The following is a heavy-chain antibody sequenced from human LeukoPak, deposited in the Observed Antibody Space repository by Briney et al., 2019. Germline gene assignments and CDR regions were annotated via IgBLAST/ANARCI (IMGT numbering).Heavy chain of an antibody. CDR3: AKDRVGIVVVVAAVFDY. CDR1: GFTVSSNY. V-gene: IGHV3-66*01. CDR2: IYSGGST. Sequence: GGSLRLSCAASGFTVSSNYMSWVRQAPGKGLEWVSVIYSGGSTYYADSVKGRFTISRDNSKNTLYLQMNSLRAEDTAVYYCAKDRVGIVVVVAAVFDYWGQGTLVTVSS. J-gene: IGHJ4*02. D-gene: IGHD2-15*01.